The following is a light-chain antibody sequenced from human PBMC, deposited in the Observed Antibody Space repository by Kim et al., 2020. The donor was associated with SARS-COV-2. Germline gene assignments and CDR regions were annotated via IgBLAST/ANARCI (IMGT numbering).Light chain of an antibody. J-gene: IGKJ5*01. CDR2: GAS. Sequence: SPGERATLSCRASQSVPNYYLAWYQQKPGQAPRLLIYGASSRVTGIPDRFSGSWSGTDFTLTISRLGPEDFAVYHCQQHGSSLITFGQGTRLEIK. CDR1: QSVPNYY. V-gene: IGKV3-20*01. CDR3: QQHGSSLIT.